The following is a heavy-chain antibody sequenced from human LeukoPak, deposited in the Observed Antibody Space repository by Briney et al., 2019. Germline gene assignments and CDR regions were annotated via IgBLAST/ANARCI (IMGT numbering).Heavy chain of an antibody. J-gene: IGHJ6*02. V-gene: IGHV4-59*01. CDR3: EAGYYGMDV. CDR2: IYYSGST. CDR1: GFTFSDYY. Sequence: GSLRLSCAASGFTFSDYYMSWIRQPPGKGLEWIGYIYYSGSTNYNPSLKSRVTISVDTSKNQFSLKLSSVTAADTAVYYCEAGYYGMDVWGQGTTVTVSS.